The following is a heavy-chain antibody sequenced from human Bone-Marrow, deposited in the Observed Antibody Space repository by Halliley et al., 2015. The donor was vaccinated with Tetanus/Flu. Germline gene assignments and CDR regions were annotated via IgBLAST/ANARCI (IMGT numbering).Heavy chain of an antibody. V-gene: IGHV4-39*07. CDR2: VNYSGTT. Sequence: LAWIGSVNYSGTTYYNPSLKSRVAISLETSKNQFSLKVNAVTAADTAVYYCVRETPPQTTWRIDLWGRGTLVTVSS. J-gene: IGHJ2*01. CDR3: VRETPPQTTWRIDL. D-gene: IGHD1-1*01.